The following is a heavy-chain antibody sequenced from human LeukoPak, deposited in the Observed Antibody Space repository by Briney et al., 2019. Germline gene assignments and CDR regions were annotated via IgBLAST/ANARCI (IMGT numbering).Heavy chain of an antibody. D-gene: IGHD5-24*01. Sequence: SETLSLTCTVSGGSISSYYWSWIRQPPGKGLEWIGYIYYSGSTNYNPSLESRVTISVDTSKNQFSLKLSSVTAADTAVYYCARDGDNYPWSQGTLVTVSS. CDR2: IYYSGST. CDR1: GGSISSYY. J-gene: IGHJ5*02. CDR3: ARDGDNYP. V-gene: IGHV4-59*01.